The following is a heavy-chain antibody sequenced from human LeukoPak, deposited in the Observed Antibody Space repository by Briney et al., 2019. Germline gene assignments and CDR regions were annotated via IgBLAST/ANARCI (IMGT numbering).Heavy chain of an antibody. CDR3: ARADYGLYVDY. CDR2: IYYSGST. V-gene: IGHV4-59*01. CDR1: GGSTSNYY. D-gene: IGHD4-17*01. Sequence: SETLSLTCTVSGGSTSNYYWSWIRQPPGKGLEWIGYIYYSGSTNYNPSLKSRVTISVDTSKNQFSLKLSSVTAADTAVYYCARADYGLYVDYWGQGTLVTVSS. J-gene: IGHJ4*02.